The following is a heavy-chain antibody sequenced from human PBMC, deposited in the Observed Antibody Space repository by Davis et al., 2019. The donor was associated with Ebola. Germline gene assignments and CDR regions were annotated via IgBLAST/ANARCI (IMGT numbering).Heavy chain of an antibody. Sequence: GESLKISCAASGFTFSSYAMGWVRQAPRKGLEWVSTLSNGGGTTFYADSVKGRFTISRDNSKNTLYLQMNSLRAEDTAVYYCAKGDRMDVWGQGTTVTVSS. J-gene: IGHJ6*02. V-gene: IGHV3-23*01. CDR3: AKGDRMDV. D-gene: IGHD1-14*01. CDR2: LSNGGGTT. CDR1: GFTFSSYA.